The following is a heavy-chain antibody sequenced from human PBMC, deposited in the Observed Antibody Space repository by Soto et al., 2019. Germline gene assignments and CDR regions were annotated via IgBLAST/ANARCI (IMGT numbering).Heavy chain of an antibody. CDR3: AKNQERELPRVIDF. V-gene: IGHV3-23*01. D-gene: IGHD1-7*01. CDR1: GLTFSNYA. CDR2: MSGSSSTT. J-gene: IGHJ4*02. Sequence: EVRLLESGGGLVKPGGSLRLSCATSGLTFSNYAMSWVRQAPRGGLEWVSSMSGSSSTTYYADSVRGRFTISRDNSKNTQYQQMSSLRAEDTALYYCAKNQERELPRVIDFWGQGTLVTVSS.